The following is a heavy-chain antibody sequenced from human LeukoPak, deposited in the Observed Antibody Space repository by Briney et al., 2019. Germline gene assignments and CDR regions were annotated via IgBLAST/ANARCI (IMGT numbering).Heavy chain of an antibody. D-gene: IGHD1-1*01. CDR1: GYTFTGYY. V-gene: IGHV1-2*06. CDR2: INPNSGGT. J-gene: IGHJ3*02. CDR3: AREGVQNDAFDI. Sequence: ASVKVSCKASGYTFTGYYMHLVRQAPGQGLEWMGRINPNSGGTNYAQKFQGRVTMTRDTSISTAYMELSRLRSDDTAVYYCAREGVQNDAFDIWGQGTMVTVSS.